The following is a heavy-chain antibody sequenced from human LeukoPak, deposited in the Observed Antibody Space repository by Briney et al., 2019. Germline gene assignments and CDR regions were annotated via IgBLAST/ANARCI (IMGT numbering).Heavy chain of an antibody. Sequence: PSETLSLTCTVSGGSISSYYWSWIRQPPGEGLEWIGYIYRSGNTYYNPSLKSRATISVDRSKNQFSLKVRFVTAADTAVYYCAIAAADWFDPWGQGTLVTVSS. CDR3: AIAAADWFDP. D-gene: IGHD6-13*01. CDR1: GGSISSYY. CDR2: IYRSGNT. J-gene: IGHJ5*02. V-gene: IGHV4-59*12.